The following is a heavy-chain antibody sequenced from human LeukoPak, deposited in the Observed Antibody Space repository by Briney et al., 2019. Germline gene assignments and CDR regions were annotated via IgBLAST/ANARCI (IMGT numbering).Heavy chain of an antibody. CDR1: GGSISSYY. J-gene: IGHJ6*03. Sequence: PSETLSLTCTVCGGSISSYYWRWIRQPPGKGGEWIGYIYYSCSTNYNPSLKSRVTISVDTSKNQFSLKLSSVTAADTAVYYCASCERGYSYGYDYYYYMDVWGKGTTVTVSS. D-gene: IGHD5-18*01. V-gene: IGHV4-59*01. CDR3: ASCERGYSYGYDYYYYMDV. CDR2: IYYSCST.